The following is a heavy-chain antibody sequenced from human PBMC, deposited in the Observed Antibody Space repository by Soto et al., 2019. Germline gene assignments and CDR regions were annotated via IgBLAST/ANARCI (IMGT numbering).Heavy chain of an antibody. Sequence: PSETLSLTCTVSVDSVSRGGYYWIWIRQPPGKGLEWIGYIYSSGSANYNPSLKSRVTISRDTSKNQISLKVASVTAADTAGYYCARGFSSVSMDAWGQGTTVTVSS. CDR2: IYSSGSA. J-gene: IGHJ6*02. CDR3: ARGFSSVSMDA. D-gene: IGHD6-19*01. CDR1: VDSVSRGGYY. V-gene: IGHV4-61*08.